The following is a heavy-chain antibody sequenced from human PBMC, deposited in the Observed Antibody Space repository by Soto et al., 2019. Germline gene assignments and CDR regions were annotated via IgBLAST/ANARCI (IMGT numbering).Heavy chain of an antibody. V-gene: IGHV3-23*04. CDR1: GFTFSSYA. Sequence: EVQLVESGGGLVQPGGSLRLSCAASGFTFSSYAMSWVRQAPGKGLEWVSAISGSGGSTYYADSVKGRFTISRDNSKNTLYLQMNSLRAEDTAVYYCAKEGRYCSSTSCYSAAFDIWGRGTMVTVSS. CDR2: ISGSGGST. J-gene: IGHJ3*02. CDR3: AKEGRYCSSTSCYSAAFDI. D-gene: IGHD2-2*01.